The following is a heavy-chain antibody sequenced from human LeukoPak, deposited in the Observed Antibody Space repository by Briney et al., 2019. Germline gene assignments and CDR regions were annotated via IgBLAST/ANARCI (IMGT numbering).Heavy chain of an antibody. Sequence: GGSLRLSCAASGFTFDDYGMSWVRQAPGKGLEWVSGINWNGGSTGYADSVKGRFTISRDNAKNSLYLQMNSLRAEDTALYYCSRCPRGVIAVAYWDYWCQGTLVTVSS. D-gene: IGHD6-19*01. CDR2: INWNGGST. V-gene: IGHV3-20*04. CDR3: SRCPRGVIAVAYWDY. J-gene: IGHJ4*02. CDR1: GFTFDDYG.